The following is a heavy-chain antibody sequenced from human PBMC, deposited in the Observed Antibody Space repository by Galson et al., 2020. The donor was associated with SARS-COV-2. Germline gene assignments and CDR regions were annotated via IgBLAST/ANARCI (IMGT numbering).Heavy chain of an antibody. CDR1: GGSISGGAYY. V-gene: IGHV4-31*03. Sequence: TLSLTCTVSGGSISGGAYYWSWIRQYQGKGLEWIGYIYYSGSTYYNPSLKSRVTISVDTSKNQFSLRLTSVTAADTAVYYCARFPRTTGMRGVCDYWGQGTLVTVSS. D-gene: IGHD4-17*01. CDR3: ARFPRTTGMRGVCDY. J-gene: IGHJ4*02. CDR2: IYYSGST.